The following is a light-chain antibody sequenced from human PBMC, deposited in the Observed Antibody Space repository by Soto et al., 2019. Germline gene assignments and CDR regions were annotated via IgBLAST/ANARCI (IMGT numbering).Light chain of an antibody. CDR3: GTWDDSLSALWV. J-gene: IGLJ3*02. CDR1: SSNIGGIY. V-gene: IGLV1-51*01. CDR2: DNN. Sequence: QSVLTQPPSVSAAPGQKVTISCSGSSSNIGGIYVSWYQQLPGTAPKLLIYDNNKRPSGIPDRFSGSKSGTSATLGITGLQTGDEADYYCGTWDDSLSALWVFGGGTKLTVL.